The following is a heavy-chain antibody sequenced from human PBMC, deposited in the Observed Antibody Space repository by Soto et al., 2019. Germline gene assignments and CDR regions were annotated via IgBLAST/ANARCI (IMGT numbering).Heavy chain of an antibody. CDR3: ARDAGEVSGWYVNGMDV. V-gene: IGHV3-13*05. D-gene: IGHD6-19*01. Sequence: PGGPLRLSCAASGLTFSTYDVRWVRQATGKGLEWVSAIGTAGDPYYPGSVKGRFTISRENAKNSLYLQMNSLGAGDTAVYYCARDAGEVSGWYVNGMDVWGQGTTVTVSS. CDR1: GLTFSTYD. CDR2: IGTAGDP. J-gene: IGHJ6*02.